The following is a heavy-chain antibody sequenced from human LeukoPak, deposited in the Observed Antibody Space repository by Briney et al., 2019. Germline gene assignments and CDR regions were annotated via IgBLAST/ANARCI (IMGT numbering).Heavy chain of an antibody. V-gene: IGHV4-34*01. CDR2: INHSGST. CDR3: ARAPVIDSGYDY. Sequence: SETLSLTCAVYGGSFSGYYWSWIRQPPGKGLEWIGEINHSGSTNYNPSLKSRVTISVDTPKNQFSLKLSSVTAADTAVYYCARAPVIDSGYDYWGQGTLVTVSS. D-gene: IGHD5-12*01. J-gene: IGHJ4*02. CDR1: GGSFSGYY.